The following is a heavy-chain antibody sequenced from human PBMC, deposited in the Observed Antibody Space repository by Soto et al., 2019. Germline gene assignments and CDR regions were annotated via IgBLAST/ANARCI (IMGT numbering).Heavy chain of an antibody. Sequence: GGSLRLSCATSGLTFSRYTMHWVRQAPGKGLEWVAVISYDGNNKYYADSVKGRSTISRDNSKNTLSLQMNSLRPEDTAVYYCARFRSERPFDYWGQGTLVTVSS. CDR2: ISYDGNNK. J-gene: IGHJ4*02. CDR3: ARFRSERPFDY. CDR1: GLTFSRYT. V-gene: IGHV3-30-3*01.